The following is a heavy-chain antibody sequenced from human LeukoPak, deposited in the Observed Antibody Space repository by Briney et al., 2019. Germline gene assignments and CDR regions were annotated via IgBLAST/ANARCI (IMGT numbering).Heavy chain of an antibody. D-gene: IGHD2-15*01. CDR2: IYNTGRT. Sequence: SETLSLTCTVSGGSISSHGSFWSWIRQPAGQGLEWIGRIYNTGRTYYNPSLKSRVVISVVKSKNHFSLNLSSVTAADTAIYYCARDFVGVVGGLPYWYFDLWGRGTLVSVSS. CDR3: ARDFVGVVGGLPYWYFDL. CDR1: GGSISSHGSF. J-gene: IGHJ2*01. V-gene: IGHV4-61*02.